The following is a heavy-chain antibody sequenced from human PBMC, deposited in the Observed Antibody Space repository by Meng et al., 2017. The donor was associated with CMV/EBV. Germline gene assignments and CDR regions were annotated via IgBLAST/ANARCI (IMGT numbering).Heavy chain of an antibody. Sequence: CAEYGFNFDDYTMHWVRQAPGKGLEWVSLISWDGGSTYYADSVKGRFTISRDNSKNSLYLQMNSLRTEDTALYYCAKGTSSWYGGGDYWGQGTLVTVSS. D-gene: IGHD6-13*01. CDR2: ISWDGGST. CDR1: GFNFDDYT. V-gene: IGHV3-43*01. J-gene: IGHJ4*02. CDR3: AKGTSSWYGGGDY.